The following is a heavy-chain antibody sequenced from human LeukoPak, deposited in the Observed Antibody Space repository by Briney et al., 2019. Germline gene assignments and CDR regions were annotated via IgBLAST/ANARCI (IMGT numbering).Heavy chain of an antibody. CDR2: FSGSGGST. CDR1: GFTFSTYA. Sequence: PGGSLRLSCAASGFTFSTYAMSWVRQPPGKGLEWVSAFSGSGGSTYYADSVKGRFTISRDNSKNTLYLQMNSLRVGDTAVYYCVKSSPPPFRYWGQGTLVTVSS. V-gene: IGHV3-23*01. J-gene: IGHJ4*02. CDR3: VKSSPPPFRY.